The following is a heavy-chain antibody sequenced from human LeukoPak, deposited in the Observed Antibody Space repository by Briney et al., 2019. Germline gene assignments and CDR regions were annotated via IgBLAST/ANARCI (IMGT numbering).Heavy chain of an antibody. CDR3: AIPNKLYSSKGYFDY. CDR1: GFTFSNYW. J-gene: IGHJ4*02. CDR2: IKTDGSST. D-gene: IGHD6-13*01. V-gene: IGHV3-74*01. Sequence: GGSLRLSCAASGFTFSNYWMHWVRQVPGKGLMWVSRIKTDGSSTSYADSVKGRFTISRDSAKNTLYLQMNSLRVEDTAAYYCAIPNKLYSSKGYFDYWGQGTLVTVSS.